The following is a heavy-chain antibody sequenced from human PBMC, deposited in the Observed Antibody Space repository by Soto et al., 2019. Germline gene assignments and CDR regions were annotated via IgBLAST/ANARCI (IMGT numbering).Heavy chain of an antibody. CDR3: AKAYSSIWSHWYFDL. J-gene: IGHJ2*01. CDR2: IGGDGGST. CDR1: GFTFSFCA. D-gene: IGHD6-13*01. Sequence: GGSLRLSCAASGFTFSFCAMSWVRQAPGKGLEWVSLIGGDGGSTYYADSVRGRFTISRDNSKNTLYLQMNSLRAEDTAIYYCAKAYSSIWSHWYFDLWGLGTLVTVSS. V-gene: IGHV3-23*01.